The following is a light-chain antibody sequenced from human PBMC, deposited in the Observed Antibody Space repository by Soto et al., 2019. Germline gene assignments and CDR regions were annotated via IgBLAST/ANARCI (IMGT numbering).Light chain of an antibody. CDR3: QQYAVSPPT. V-gene: IGKV3-20*01. CDR2: GAS. J-gene: IGKJ1*01. Sequence: EIVLTQSPGTLSLSPGERATLSCRASQSVSARYVAWYQRKPGQAPRLLIYGASTRATDIPVRFSASGSGTDFTLTITRLEPEDFAVYICQQYAVSPPTFGLGTKVEFK. CDR1: QSVSARY.